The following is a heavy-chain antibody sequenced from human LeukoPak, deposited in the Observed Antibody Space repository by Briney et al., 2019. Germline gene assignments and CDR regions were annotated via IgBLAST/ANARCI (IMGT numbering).Heavy chain of an antibody. V-gene: IGHV3-11*01. Sequence: GSLRLSCAAPGFTFSDYYMSWIRQAPGKGLEWVSYISSSGSTIYYADSVKGRFTISRDNAKNSLYLQMNSLRAEDTAVYYCARDTYGGSYSGGAFDIWGQGTMVTVSS. CDR1: GFTFSDYY. CDR3: ARDTYGGSYSGGAFDI. J-gene: IGHJ3*02. D-gene: IGHD1-26*01. CDR2: ISSSGSTI.